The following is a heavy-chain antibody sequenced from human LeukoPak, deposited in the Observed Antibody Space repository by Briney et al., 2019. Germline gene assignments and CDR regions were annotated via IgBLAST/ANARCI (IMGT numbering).Heavy chain of an antibody. D-gene: IGHD2-2*01. CDR3: ARAAVYCSSSTCRTNFDS. CDR2: MNHDGSDQ. CDR1: GFTFRNSY. Sequence: GGSLRLSCAASGFTFRNSYMSWVRQAPGKGLEWVAYMNHDGSDQSHVDSVRGRFTISRDNAKNSLYLQMNSLRVEDTAVYYCARAAVYCSSSTCRTNFDSWGQGTLVTVSS. J-gene: IGHJ4*02. V-gene: IGHV3-7*01.